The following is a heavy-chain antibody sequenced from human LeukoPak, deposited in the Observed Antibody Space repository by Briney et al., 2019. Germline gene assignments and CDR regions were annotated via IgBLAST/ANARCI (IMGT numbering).Heavy chain of an antibody. CDR2: IYYSGST. D-gene: IGHD3-22*01. V-gene: IGHV4-31*03. Sequence: SETLSLTCTVSGGSISSGGYYWSWIRQHPGNGLEWIGYIYYSGSTYYNPSLKSRVTISVDTSKNQFSLKLSSVTAADTAVYYCARSLNYYHSSGIDYWGQGTLVTVSS. CDR1: GGSISSGGYY. J-gene: IGHJ4*02. CDR3: ARSLNYYHSSGIDY.